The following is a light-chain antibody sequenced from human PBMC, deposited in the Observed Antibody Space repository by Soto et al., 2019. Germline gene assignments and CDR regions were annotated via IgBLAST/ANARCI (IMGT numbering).Light chain of an antibody. J-gene: IGKJ1*01. CDR1: HSVNNY. Sequence: EIVLTQSPATLSFSPGERATLSCRASHSVNNYLAWYQQRPGQAPRLLIYDASNGATGIPARFSGSGSGTDFTLTISSLEPEDFAVYYCQQRSSWPPWTFGQGTKVDNK. CDR2: DAS. V-gene: IGKV3-11*01. CDR3: QQRSSWPPWT.